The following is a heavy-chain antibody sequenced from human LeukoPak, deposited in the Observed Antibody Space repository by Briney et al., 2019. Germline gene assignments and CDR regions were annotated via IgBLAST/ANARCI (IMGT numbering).Heavy chain of an antibody. J-gene: IGHJ4*02. CDR3: ARDRTPANYYDSSGYFDY. CDR2: IKQDGSEK. D-gene: IGHD3-22*01. Sequence: PGGSLRLSCAASGFTFSSYWMSWVRQAPGKGLEWVANIKQDGSEKYYVDSVKGRFTISRGNAKNSLYLQMNSLRAEDTAVYYCARDRTPANYYDSSGYFDYWGQGTLVTVSS. CDR1: GFTFSSYW. V-gene: IGHV3-7*01.